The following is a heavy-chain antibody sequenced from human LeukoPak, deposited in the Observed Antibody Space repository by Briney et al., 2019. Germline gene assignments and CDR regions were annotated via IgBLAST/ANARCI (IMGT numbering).Heavy chain of an antibody. CDR1: GFTVSSNY. D-gene: IGHD3-9*01. J-gene: IGHJ6*02. V-gene: IGHV3-53*04. CDR3: LLTGSYYYYGMDV. Sequence: GGSLRLSCAASGFTVSSNYMSWVRQAPGKGLEWVSVIYSGGSTYYADSVKGRFTISRHNSKNTLYLQMNSLRAEDTAVYHCLLTGSYYYYGMDVWGQGTTVTVSS. CDR2: IYSGGST.